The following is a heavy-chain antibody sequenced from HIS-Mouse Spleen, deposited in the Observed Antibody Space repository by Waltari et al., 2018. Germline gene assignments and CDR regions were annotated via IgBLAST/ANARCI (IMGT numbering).Heavy chain of an antibody. CDR1: GGSISSSSYY. D-gene: IGHD6-13*01. Sequence: QLQLQESGPGLVKPSETLSLTCTVSGGSISSSSYYWGWIRQPPGKGLEWIGSIYYSGSTYSNPSLKSRVTISVDTSKNQFALKLRAVTAADTAVYYCAREIPYSSSWYDWYFDLWGRGTLVTVSS. J-gene: IGHJ2*01. CDR3: AREIPYSSSWYDWYFDL. V-gene: IGHV4-39*07. CDR2: IYYSGST.